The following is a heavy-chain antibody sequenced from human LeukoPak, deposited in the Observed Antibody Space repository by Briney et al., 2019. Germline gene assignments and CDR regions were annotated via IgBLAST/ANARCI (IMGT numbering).Heavy chain of an antibody. D-gene: IGHD3-3*01. Sequence: SETLSLTCTVSGGPISSSTYYWGWIRQPPGKGLEWIGTIYYRGSTYYNPSLKSRVTISVDTSKNQFSLKLTSVTAADTAVYYCARLGRTYYDFRSGPWGQGTLVTVSS. V-gene: IGHV4-39*01. CDR2: IYYRGST. CDR3: ARLGRTYYDFRSGP. J-gene: IGHJ5*02. CDR1: GGPISSSTYY.